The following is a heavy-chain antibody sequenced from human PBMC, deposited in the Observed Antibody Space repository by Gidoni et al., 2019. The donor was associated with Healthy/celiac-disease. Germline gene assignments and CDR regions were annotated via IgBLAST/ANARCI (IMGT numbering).Heavy chain of an antibody. Sequence: QVQLVESGGGVVQPGRSLRLSCAASGFAFSSYAMHWVRQAPGKGREWVAVMSYDGSNKYYADSVKGRFTISRDNSKNTLYLQMNSLRAEDTAVYYCARDTYYYDSSGPRGLDVWGQGTTVTVSS. J-gene: IGHJ6*02. V-gene: IGHV3-30-3*01. CDR2: MSYDGSNK. CDR3: ARDTYYYDSSGPRGLDV. D-gene: IGHD3-22*01. CDR1: GFAFSSYA.